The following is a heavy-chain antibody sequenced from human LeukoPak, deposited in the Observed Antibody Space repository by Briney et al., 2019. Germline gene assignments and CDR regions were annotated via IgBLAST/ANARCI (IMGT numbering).Heavy chain of an antibody. D-gene: IGHD6-13*01. CDR1: GFTFNTYT. Sequence: GGSLRLSCAASGFTFNTYTMNWVRQAPGKGLEWVSYISGSSGIIDYADSVRGRFTISRDNAKNSLYLQMNSLRAEDTAVYYCARAPTGYSSSWGVLNYFDYWGQGTLVTVSS. V-gene: IGHV3-48*01. J-gene: IGHJ4*02. CDR2: ISGSSGII. CDR3: ARAPTGYSSSWGVLNYFDY.